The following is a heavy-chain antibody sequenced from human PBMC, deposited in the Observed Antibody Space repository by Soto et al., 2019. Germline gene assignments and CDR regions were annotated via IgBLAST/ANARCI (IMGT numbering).Heavy chain of an antibody. CDR2: SYYRCKWDN. V-gene: IGHV6-1*01. CDR3: ARDISICGVVIGSYYYGMDV. J-gene: IGHJ6*02. Sequence: WQTLSLTCAISGDSVSSISAAWNWIRQSPSRGLEWMGMSYYRCKWDNDYAVSVNSRITINPDTSNNQFSLQLNSVTPEDTAVYYCARDISICGVVIGSYYYGMDVWGQGTTVTVS. D-gene: IGHD3-3*01. CDR1: GDSVSSISAA.